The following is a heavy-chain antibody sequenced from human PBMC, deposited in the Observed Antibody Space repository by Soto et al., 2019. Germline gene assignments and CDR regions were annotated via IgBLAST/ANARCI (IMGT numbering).Heavy chain of an antibody. CDR3: AIAVGYFDS. Sequence: LVPKSHSWTVSGGYIIGSGDCWGWIRKPPGKGLEWIGSIYYRGSTYYNPSLKSRVTISVDTSRNQFSLKLSSVTAVDTAVSDCAIAVGYFDSWG. CDR1: GGYIIGSGDC. CDR2: IYYRGST. V-gene: IGHV4-39*01. D-gene: IGHD3-10*01. J-gene: IGHJ4*01.